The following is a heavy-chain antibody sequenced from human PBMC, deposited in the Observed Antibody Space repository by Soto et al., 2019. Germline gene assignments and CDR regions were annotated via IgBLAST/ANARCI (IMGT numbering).Heavy chain of an antibody. CDR1: GFKFGSYG. CDR2: ISFDGSTQ. CDR3: AREGVFALVSIAPPDY. D-gene: IGHD3-3*01. J-gene: IGHJ4*02. V-gene: IGHV3-33*08. Sequence: VQLLQSGGGEVQPGGSLRVSCAASGFKFGSYGMLWVRQAPGKGLEWVAFISFDGSTQHYADSVQGRFTVSRDNSENTLYLQLHSLRPDDTAEYYCAREGVFALVSIAPPDYWGQGALVTVSS.